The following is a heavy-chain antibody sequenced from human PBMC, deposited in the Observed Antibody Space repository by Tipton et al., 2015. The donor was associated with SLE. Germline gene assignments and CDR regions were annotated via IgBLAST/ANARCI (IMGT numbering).Heavy chain of an antibody. Sequence: TLSLTCTVSGASITNDHWSWIRQPPGKGLEWIGYVHHSGNSNYSPSLKSRVTISVDSSKNQFSLRLTSVTAADTAVYYCARQRLRLLSPLDAWGQGTTVTVS. V-gene: IGHV4-59*08. D-gene: IGHD3-10*01. CDR3: ARQRLRLLSPLDA. CDR1: GASITNDH. CDR2: VHHSGNS. J-gene: IGHJ6*02.